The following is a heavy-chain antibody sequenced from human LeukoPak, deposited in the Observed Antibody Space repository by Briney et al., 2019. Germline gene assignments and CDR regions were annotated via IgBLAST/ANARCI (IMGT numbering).Heavy chain of an antibody. CDR2: IYYSGST. V-gene: IGHV4-59*08. D-gene: IGHD4-11*01. CDR3: ATLTTVTTEDY. Sequence: SETLSLTCSVSGGSISSYYWSWIRQPPGKGLEWIGYIYYSGSTNYNPSLKSRVTISVDTSKNQFSLILSSVTAADTAVYYCATLTTVTTEDYWGQGTLVTVSS. CDR1: GGSISSYY. J-gene: IGHJ4*02.